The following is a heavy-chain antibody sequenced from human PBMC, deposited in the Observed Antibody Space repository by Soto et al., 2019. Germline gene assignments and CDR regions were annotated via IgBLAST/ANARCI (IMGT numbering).Heavy chain of an antibody. CDR2: IYYSGST. CDR3: ARDVEGLQD. Sequence: PSETLSLTCTVSGGSISSSSYYWGWIRQPPGKGLEWIGSIYYSGSTYYNPSLKSRVTISVDTSKNQFSLKLSSVTAADTAVYYCARDVEGLQDWGQGTLVTVSS. V-gene: IGHV4-39*07. J-gene: IGHJ4*02. D-gene: IGHD4-4*01. CDR1: GGSISSSSYY.